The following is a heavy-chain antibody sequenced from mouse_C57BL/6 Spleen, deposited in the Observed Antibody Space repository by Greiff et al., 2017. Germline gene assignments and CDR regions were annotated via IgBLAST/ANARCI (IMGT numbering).Heavy chain of an antibody. D-gene: IGHD6-1*01. CDR1: GYSITSGYY. Sequence: EVQLQESGPGLVKPSQSLSLTCSVTGYSITSGYYWNWIRQFPGNKLEWMGYISYDGSNNYNPSLKNRISITRDTSKNQFFLKLNSVTTEDTATYYCARRLWYYFDYWGQGTTLTVSS. J-gene: IGHJ2*01. CDR2: ISYDGSN. V-gene: IGHV3-6*01. CDR3: ARRLWYYFDY.